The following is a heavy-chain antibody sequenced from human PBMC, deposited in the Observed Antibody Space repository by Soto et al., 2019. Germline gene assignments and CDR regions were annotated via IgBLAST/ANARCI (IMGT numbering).Heavy chain of an antibody. Sequence: PRGSLRLSCRGSGFSFSDYSFNWVRQAPGKGMERISYISTGRTTKFYADSVKGRFSISRDNARKSVFLQLNSLKNEDTGVYYCARHGYGDSFDFWGRGTLVTVSS. V-gene: IGHV3-48*02. CDR3: ARHGYGDSFDF. D-gene: IGHD5-12*01. CDR1: GFSFSDYS. CDR2: ISTGRTTK. J-gene: IGHJ4*02.